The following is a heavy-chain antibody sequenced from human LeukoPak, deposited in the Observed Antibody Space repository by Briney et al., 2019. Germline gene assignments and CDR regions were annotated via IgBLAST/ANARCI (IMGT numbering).Heavy chain of an antibody. Sequence: PGGSLRLSCAASGFTFSSYAMNWVRQAPGKGLEWVSYISSSSSTIYYADSVKGRFTISRDNSKSTLYLQMNSLRTEDTAVYYCARRWYFDLWGRGTLVTVSS. V-gene: IGHV3-48*01. J-gene: IGHJ2*01. CDR1: GFTFSSYA. CDR3: ARRWYFDL. CDR2: ISSSSSTI.